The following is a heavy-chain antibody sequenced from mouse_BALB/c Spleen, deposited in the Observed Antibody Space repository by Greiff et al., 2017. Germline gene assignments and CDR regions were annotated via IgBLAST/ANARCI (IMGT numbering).Heavy chain of an antibody. J-gene: IGHJ4*01. CDR3: ARQEGLRYAMDY. D-gene: IGHD2-4*01. V-gene: IGHV5-9-3*01. CDR1: GFTFSSYA. Sequence: DVKLVESGGGLVKPGGSLKLSCAASGFTFSSYAMSWVRQTPEKRLEWVATISSGGSYTYYPDSVKGRFTISRDNAKNTLYLQMSSLRSEDTAMYYCARQEGLRYAMDYWGQGTSVTVSS. CDR2: ISSGGSYT.